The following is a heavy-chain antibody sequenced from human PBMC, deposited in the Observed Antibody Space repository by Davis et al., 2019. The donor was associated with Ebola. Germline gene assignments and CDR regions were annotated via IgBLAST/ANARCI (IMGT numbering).Heavy chain of an antibody. CDR2: INPITGGT. Sequence: ASVKVSYKASGYRFTSYYMHWVRQAPGQELEWMGIINPITGGTSYAQNFQVRVNMTRDTSTSTVYMELSSLRSEDTAVYYCAREGGRYYDSSGYVFDIWGQGTMVKVSS. V-gene: IGHV1-46*01. CDR3: AREGGRYYDSSGYVFDI. CDR1: GYRFTSYY. J-gene: IGHJ3*02. D-gene: IGHD3-22*01.